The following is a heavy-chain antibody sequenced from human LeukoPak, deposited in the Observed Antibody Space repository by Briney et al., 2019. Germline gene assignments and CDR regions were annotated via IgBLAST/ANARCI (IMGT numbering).Heavy chain of an antibody. V-gene: IGHV3-30*14. Sequence: PGGSLRLSCAASGFTFSSYAMHWVRQAPGKGLEWVAVISYDGSNKYYADSVKGRFTISRDNSKNTLYLQMNSLRAGDTAVYYCAKDRNSGGSIDYWGQGTLVTVSS. CDR3: AKDRNSGGSIDY. J-gene: IGHJ4*02. CDR2: ISYDGSNK. D-gene: IGHD2-15*01. CDR1: GFTFSSYA.